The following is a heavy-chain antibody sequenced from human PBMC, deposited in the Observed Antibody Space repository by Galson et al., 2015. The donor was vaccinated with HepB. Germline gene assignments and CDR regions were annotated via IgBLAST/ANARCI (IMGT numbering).Heavy chain of an antibody. CDR2: IYYSGST. Sequence: LSLTCTVSGGSISSGDYYWSWIRQPPGKGLEWIGYIYYSGSTYYNPSLKSRVTISVDTSKNQFSLKLSSVTAADTAVYYCARGKTNYDILTGYYKGNWFDPWGQGTLVTVSS. J-gene: IGHJ5*02. CDR1: GGSISSGDYY. D-gene: IGHD3-9*01. CDR3: ARGKTNYDILTGYYKGNWFDP. V-gene: IGHV4-30-4*01.